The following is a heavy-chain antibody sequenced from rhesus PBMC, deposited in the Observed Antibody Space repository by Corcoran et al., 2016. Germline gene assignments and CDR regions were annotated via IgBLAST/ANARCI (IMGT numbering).Heavy chain of an antibody. CDR2: IPSGGTT. Sequence: QVQLQQWGEGLVKPSETLSLTCAVYGGSISSHYWSWIRQPPGKGLERIGRIPSGGTTNYNPPLQSRVPISIHTSENQFTLKLSSVTAADTAVCYCAREGSYDINAHFDYWGQGVLVTVSS. D-gene: IGHD3-28*01. J-gene: IGHJ4*01. V-gene: IGHV4-173*01. CDR3: AREGSYDINAHFDY. CDR1: GGSISSHY.